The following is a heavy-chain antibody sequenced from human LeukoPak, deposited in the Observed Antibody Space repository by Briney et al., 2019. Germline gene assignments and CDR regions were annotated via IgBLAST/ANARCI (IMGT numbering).Heavy chain of an antibody. J-gene: IGHJ4*02. V-gene: IGHV3-49*04. CDR3: TRADFFGVVIIPPDY. CDR1: GLTFGDYA. CDR2: IRSKAYGGTT. D-gene: IGHD3-3*01. Sequence: GSLRLSCTTSGLTFGDYAMSWVRQAPGKGLEWVGFIRSKAYGGTTEYAASVKGRFTISRDDSKSIAYLQMNSLKIEDTAVYYCTRADFFGVVIIPPDYWGQGTLVTVSS.